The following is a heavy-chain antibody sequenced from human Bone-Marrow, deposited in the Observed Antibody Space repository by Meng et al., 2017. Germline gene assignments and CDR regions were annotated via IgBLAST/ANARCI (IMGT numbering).Heavy chain of an antibody. V-gene: IGHV3-66*03. Sequence: GGSLRLSCAASGFTVSSNYMSWVRQAPGKGLEWVSVIYSCGSTYYADSVKGRFTISRDNATNSLYLQMGSLRAEDTALYYCVRDLGIDFGASHATYWGPGTLVTVSS. D-gene: IGHD3-10*01. CDR3: VRDLGIDFGASHATY. CDR1: GFTVSSNY. CDR2: IYSCGST. J-gene: IGHJ4*02.